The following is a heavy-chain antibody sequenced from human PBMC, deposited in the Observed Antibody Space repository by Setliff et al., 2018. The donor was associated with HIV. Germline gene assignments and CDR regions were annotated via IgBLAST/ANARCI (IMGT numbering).Heavy chain of an antibody. Sequence: GGSLRLSCVASRFTFNDYWMSWVRQAPGKGLVWVSRINSDASGMTFAEFVKGRFTISRDNGKNMVYLQMNSLRAEDTALYFCARGVRGVVNGMDVWGQGTTVTVSS. CDR1: RFTFNDYW. CDR3: ARGVRGVVNGMDV. D-gene: IGHD3-10*01. CDR2: INSDASGM. J-gene: IGHJ6*02. V-gene: IGHV3-74*03.